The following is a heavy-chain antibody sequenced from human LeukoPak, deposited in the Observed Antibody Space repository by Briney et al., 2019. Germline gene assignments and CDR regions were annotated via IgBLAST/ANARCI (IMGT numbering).Heavy chain of an antibody. CDR3: ARSDITGTPSSDSYYFYYMDV. V-gene: IGHV1-69*13. CDR2: IVPFFGAS. Sequence: SVKVSCKASGGTFSTFAIHWVRQAPGQGLEWMGGIVPFFGASSSAQRFQGRATITSDESTRTAYMELSGLRTEDTAVYYCARSDITGTPSSDSYYFYYMDVWGKGTAVTVSS. CDR1: GGTFSTFA. J-gene: IGHJ6*03. D-gene: IGHD1-7*01.